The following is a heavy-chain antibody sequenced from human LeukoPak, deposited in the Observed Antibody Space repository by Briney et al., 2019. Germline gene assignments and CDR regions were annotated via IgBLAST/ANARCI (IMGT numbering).Heavy chain of an antibody. Sequence: GGSLRLSCAASGFTFSSYEMNWVRQAPGKGLEWVSYISSSGSTIYYADSVKGRFTISRDNAKNSLYLQMNSLRAEDTGVYYCARDVPSPYPYDYVWGSYRIDAFDIWGQGTMVTVSS. CDR2: ISSSGSTI. CDR1: GFTFSSYE. CDR3: ARDVPSPYPYDYVWGSYRIDAFDI. J-gene: IGHJ3*02. V-gene: IGHV3-48*03. D-gene: IGHD3-16*02.